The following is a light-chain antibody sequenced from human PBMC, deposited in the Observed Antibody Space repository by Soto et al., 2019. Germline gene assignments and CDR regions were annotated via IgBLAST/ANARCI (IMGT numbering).Light chain of an antibody. CDR3: QQYGSSLWT. CDR2: GAS. CDR1: QSISNY. Sequence: EIVLTQSPGTLSLSPGERATLYCRASQSISNYLAWYQQKPGQAPRLLIYGASNRATGIPDRFSGSGSGTDFTLTISRLEPEDFAVYYCQQYGSSLWTFGQGTKVDIK. V-gene: IGKV3-20*01. J-gene: IGKJ1*01.